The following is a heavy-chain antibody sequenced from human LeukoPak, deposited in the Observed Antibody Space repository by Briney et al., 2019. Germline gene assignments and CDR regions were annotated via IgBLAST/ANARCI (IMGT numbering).Heavy chain of an antibody. V-gene: IGHV1-69-2*01. Sequence: ASVKISCKVSGYTFTDYYMHWVQQAPGKGLEWMGLVDPEDGETIYAEKFQGRVTITADTSTDTAYMELSSLRSEVTAVYYCATSRKHCSSTSCYVVDYWGQGTLVTVSS. D-gene: IGHD2-2*01. CDR2: VDPEDGET. J-gene: IGHJ4*02. CDR3: ATSRKHCSSTSCYVVDY. CDR1: GYTFTDYY.